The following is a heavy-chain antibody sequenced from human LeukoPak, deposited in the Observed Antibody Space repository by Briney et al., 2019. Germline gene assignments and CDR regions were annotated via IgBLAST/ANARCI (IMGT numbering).Heavy chain of an antibody. Sequence: GGSLRLSCAASGFTFSTYAVNWVRQAPGKGLEWVSTISCGGDNTYYADSVKGRFTISRDNSKNTLYLQMSSVRADDTAVYYGAMGERSGARIYDSFDFWGKVTLVTVSS. CDR2: ISCGGDNT. D-gene: IGHD5-12*01. CDR1: GFTFSTYA. J-gene: IGHJ4*02. V-gene: IGHV3-23*01. CDR3: AMGERSGARIYDSFDF.